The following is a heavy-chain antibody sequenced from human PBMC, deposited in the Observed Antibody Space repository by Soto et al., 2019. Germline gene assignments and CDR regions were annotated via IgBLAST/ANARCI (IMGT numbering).Heavy chain of an antibody. CDR3: VRIHSGRLGALSA. D-gene: IGHD3-16*01. V-gene: IGHV3-74*03. CDR2: IDSDETVDIDQRRA. J-gene: IGHJ5*02. CDR1: GFKFTRYW. Sequence: EVELLESGGKLVQPGGSLSLSCAASGFKFTRYWMHWVRQSPGRGLVWVSRIDSDETVDIDQRRATYADSVKGRFTVSLDDAQNLLFLEMNSRRAEDTAVYYCVRIHSGRLGALSAWGRGTLVTVSP.